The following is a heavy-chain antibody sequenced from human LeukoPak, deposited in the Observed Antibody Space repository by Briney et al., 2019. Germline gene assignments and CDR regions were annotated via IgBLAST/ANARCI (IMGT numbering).Heavy chain of an antibody. CDR1: GGSISSSNYY. CDR2: IYHSGST. J-gene: IGHJ6*02. V-gene: IGHV4-30-2*01. D-gene: IGHD3-22*01. Sequence: SETLSLTCTVSGGSISSSNYYWGWIRQPPGKGLEWIGYIYHSGSTYYNPSLKSRVTISVDRSKNQFSLKLSSVTAADTAVYYCARGDHDSSGYTGYYYGMDVWGQGTTVTVSS. CDR3: ARGDHDSSGYTGYYYGMDV.